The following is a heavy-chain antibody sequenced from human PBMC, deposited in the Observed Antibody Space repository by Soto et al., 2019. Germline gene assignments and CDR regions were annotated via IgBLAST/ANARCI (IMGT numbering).Heavy chain of an antibody. CDR1: GFTFSSYA. J-gene: IGHJ3*02. CDR3: ARGISDDFWSGGWCFDI. D-gene: IGHD3-3*01. CDR2: INWNGGST. Sequence: PGGSLRLSCAASGFTFSSYAMSWVRQAPGKGLEWVSGINWNGGSTGYADSVKGRFTISRDNAKNSLYLQMNSLRAEDTALYHCARGISDDFWSGGWCFDIWGQGTMVTVSS. V-gene: IGHV3-20*01.